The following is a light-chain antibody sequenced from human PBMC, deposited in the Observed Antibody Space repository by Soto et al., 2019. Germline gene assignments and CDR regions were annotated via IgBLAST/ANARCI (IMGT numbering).Light chain of an antibody. J-gene: IGLJ1*01. CDR3: NSYTSSGTYV. V-gene: IGLV2-14*03. CDR1: SSDVGGYNY. CDR2: DVS. Sequence: QSALTQPASVSGSSGQSITISCTGSSSDVGGYNYVSWYQHLPGKAPELMIYDVSNRPSGVSNRFSGSKSGNTASLTISGLQAEDEADYYCNSYTSSGTYVFGTGTKVTVL.